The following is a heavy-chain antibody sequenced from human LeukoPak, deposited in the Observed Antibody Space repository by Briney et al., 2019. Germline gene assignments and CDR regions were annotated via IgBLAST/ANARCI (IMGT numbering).Heavy chain of an antibody. CDR2: ISSSSSYI. CDR1: GFTFSSYS. Sequence: GGSLRLSCVASGFTFSSYSMNWVRQAPGKGLEWVSSISSSSSYIYYADSVKGRFTISRDNAKNSLYLQMNSLRAEDTAVYYCARVSVVGAPNGDWGQGTLVTVSS. V-gene: IGHV3-21*01. CDR3: ARVSVVGAPNGD. D-gene: IGHD1-26*01. J-gene: IGHJ4*02.